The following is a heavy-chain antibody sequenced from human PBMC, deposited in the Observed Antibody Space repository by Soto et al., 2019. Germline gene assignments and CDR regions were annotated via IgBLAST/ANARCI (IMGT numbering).Heavy chain of an antibody. CDR3: ARDQGVAAAGITWFDP. Sequence: LSLTCTVSGASMNSYHWSWIRQPAGKGLEWIGHIHSSGSTNYNPSLKSRVTMSVDTSKNQFSLRLMSLTAADTAVYYCARDQGVAAAGITWFDPWGQGSLVTVS. CDR1: GASMNSYH. V-gene: IGHV4-4*07. J-gene: IGHJ5*02. CDR2: IHSSGST. D-gene: IGHD6-13*01.